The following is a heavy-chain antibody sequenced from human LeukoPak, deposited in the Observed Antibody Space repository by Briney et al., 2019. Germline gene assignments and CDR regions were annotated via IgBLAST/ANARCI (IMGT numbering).Heavy chain of an antibody. V-gene: IGHV4-39*07. J-gene: IGHJ4*02. CDR1: GGSISSSSYY. CDR3: AREPMSYYDSSGYYV. D-gene: IGHD3-22*01. Sequence: SETLSLTCTVSGGSISSSSYYWGWIRQPPGKGLEWIGSIYYSGSTYYNPSLKSRVTISVDTSKNQFSLKLSSVTAADTAVYYCAREPMSYYDSSGYYVWGQGTLVTVSS. CDR2: IYYSGST.